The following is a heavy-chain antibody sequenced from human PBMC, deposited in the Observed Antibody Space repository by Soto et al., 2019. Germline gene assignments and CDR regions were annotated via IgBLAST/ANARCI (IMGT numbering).Heavy chain of an antibody. Sequence: QVQLQESGPGLVKPSGTLSLTCAVSGGSVSGDSWWSWVRQPPGKGLEWIGEIFRSGTTNYNPSLKSRITVTIDKPKNQFSLKLTSVTAADTAVEYGASGGDYTWHSWGQGTLVTVSS. J-gene: IGHJ4*02. CDR2: IFRSGTT. CDR1: GGSVSGDSW. CDR3: ASGGDYTWHS. V-gene: IGHV4-4*02. D-gene: IGHD4-17*01.